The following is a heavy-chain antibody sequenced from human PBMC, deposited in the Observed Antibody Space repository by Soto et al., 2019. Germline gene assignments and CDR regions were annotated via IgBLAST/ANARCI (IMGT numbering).Heavy chain of an antibody. J-gene: IGHJ4*01. CDR3: STDSHFSSVFVRHDY. D-gene: IGHD3-10*01. CDR1: GLLISAAW. Sequence: EVQLVESGGGLVKPGGSLGFSFPASGLLISAAWINWSGRLPGLGLEWVGRIKSIRDGGTTDFAAPVKARFAISRDDSKNMVYLQINSLNTEDTAVYYCSTDSHFSSVFVRHDYWGHGTLVTVSS. V-gene: IGHV3-15*07. CDR2: IKSIRDGGTT.